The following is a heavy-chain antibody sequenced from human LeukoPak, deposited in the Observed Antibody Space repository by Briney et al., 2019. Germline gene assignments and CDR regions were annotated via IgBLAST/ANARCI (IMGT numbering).Heavy chain of an antibody. Sequence: SVKVSCKASGGTFSSYAISWVRQAPGQGLEWMGGIIPIFGTANYAQKFQGRVTITADESTSTAHMELSSLRSEDTAVYYCARPSYGDLYYYYYMDVWGKGTTVTVSS. CDR3: ARPSYGDLYYYYYMDV. J-gene: IGHJ6*03. V-gene: IGHV1-69*13. CDR1: GGTFSSYA. CDR2: IIPIFGTA. D-gene: IGHD5-18*01.